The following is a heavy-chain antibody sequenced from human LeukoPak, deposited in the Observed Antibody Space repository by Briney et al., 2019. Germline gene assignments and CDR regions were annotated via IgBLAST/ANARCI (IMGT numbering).Heavy chain of an antibody. Sequence: ASVKVSCKASGYTFTGYYMHWVRQAPGQGLEWMGWINPNSGGTNYAQKFQGRVTMTRDTSISTAYMELSRLRSDDTAVYYCARERGSGSYYLHFQHRGQGTLVTVSS. CDR3: ARERGSGSYYLHFQH. V-gene: IGHV1-2*02. CDR2: INPNSGGT. J-gene: IGHJ1*01. CDR1: GYTFTGYY. D-gene: IGHD3-10*01.